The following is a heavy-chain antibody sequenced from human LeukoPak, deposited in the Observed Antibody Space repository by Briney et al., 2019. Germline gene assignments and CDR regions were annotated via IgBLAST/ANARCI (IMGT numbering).Heavy chain of an antibody. CDR1: GYSISSGYY. CDR2: IYHSGST. V-gene: IGHV4-38-2*02. J-gene: IGHJ4*02. CDR3: ASTDRIAIFGVVSD. D-gene: IGHD3-3*01. Sequence: SETLSLTCTVSGYSISSGYYWGWIRQPPGKGLEWIGSIYHSGSTYYNPSLKSRATISVGTSKNQFSLKLSSVTAADTAVYYCASTDRIAIFGVVSDWGQGTLVTVSS.